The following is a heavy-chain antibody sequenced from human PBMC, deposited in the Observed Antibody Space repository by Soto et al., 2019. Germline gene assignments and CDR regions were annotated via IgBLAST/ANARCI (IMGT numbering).Heavy chain of an antibody. D-gene: IGHD6-13*01. CDR3: AGDSRAGSSSWYKGLLYYGMDV. CDR2: ISAYNGNT. CDR1: GYTFTSYG. V-gene: IGHV1-18*04. J-gene: IGHJ6*02. Sequence: ASVKVSCKASGYTFTSYGISWVRQAPGQGLEWMGWISAYNGNTNYAQKLQGRVTMTTDTSTSTAYMELRSLRSDDTAVYYCAGDSRAGSSSWYKGLLYYGMDVWGQGTTVTVSS.